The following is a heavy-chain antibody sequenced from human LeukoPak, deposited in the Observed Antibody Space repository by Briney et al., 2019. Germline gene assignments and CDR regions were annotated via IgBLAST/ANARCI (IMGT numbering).Heavy chain of an antibody. D-gene: IGHD2-2*02. CDR1: GGSISSYY. Sequence: PSETLSLTCTVSGGSISSYYWSWIRQPAGKGLEWIGRIYTSGSTNYNPSLKSRVTMSVDTSKNQFSLKLSSVTAADTAVYYCARAVGCSSTSCYTVVGYYYYYMDVWGKGTTVTVSS. V-gene: IGHV4-4*07. CDR2: IYTSGST. J-gene: IGHJ6*03. CDR3: ARAVGCSSTSCYTVVGYYYYYMDV.